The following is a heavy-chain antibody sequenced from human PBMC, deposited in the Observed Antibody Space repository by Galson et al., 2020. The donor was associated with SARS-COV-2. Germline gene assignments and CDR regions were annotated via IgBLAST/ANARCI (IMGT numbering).Heavy chain of an antibody. CDR1: GYSFTSYW. CDR3: ARLLSLEGSSSWYAYYYYYGMDV. CDR2: IYPGDSDT. D-gene: IGHD6-13*01. J-gene: IGHJ6*02. V-gene: IGHV5-51*01. Sequence: GGSLRLSCKGSGYSFTSYWIGWVRQMPGKGLEWMGIIYPGDSDTRYSPSFQGQVTISADKSISTAYLQWSSLKASDTAMYYCARLLSLEGSSSWYAYYYYYGMDVWGQGTTVTVSS.